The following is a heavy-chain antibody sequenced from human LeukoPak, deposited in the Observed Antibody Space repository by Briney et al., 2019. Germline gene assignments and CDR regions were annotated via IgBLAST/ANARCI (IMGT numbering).Heavy chain of an antibody. V-gene: IGHV1-18*01. CDR2: ISAYNGNT. CDR3: ARDPYCSSTSCSFPPDY. D-gene: IGHD2-2*01. Sequence: ASVKVSCKVSGYTLTELSMHWVRQAPGQGLEWMGWISAYNGNTNYAQKLQGRVTMTTDTSTSTAYMELRSLRSDDTAVYYCARDPYCSSTSCSFPPDYWGQGTLVTVSS. J-gene: IGHJ4*02. CDR1: GYTLTELS.